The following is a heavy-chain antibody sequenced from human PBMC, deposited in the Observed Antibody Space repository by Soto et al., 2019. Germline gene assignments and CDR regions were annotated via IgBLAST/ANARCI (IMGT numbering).Heavy chain of an antibody. Sequence: SETLSLTCTVSVGSISSYYWSWIRQPAGKGLEWIGRIYTSGSTDYNPSLKSRVTMSVDTSKNQFSLKLSSVTAADTAVYYCARSRAYYYDSSGYYYFGYWGLGTLVTVSS. J-gene: IGHJ4*02. V-gene: IGHV4-4*07. CDR2: IYTSGST. D-gene: IGHD3-22*01. CDR1: VGSISSYY. CDR3: ARSRAYYYDSSGYYYFGY.